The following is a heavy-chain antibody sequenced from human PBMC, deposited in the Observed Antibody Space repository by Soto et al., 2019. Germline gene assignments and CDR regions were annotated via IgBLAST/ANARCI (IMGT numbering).Heavy chain of an antibody. CDR2: VSFDGTNT. V-gene: IGHV3-30-3*01. CDR3: AREALRSLDLLYGVFDV. D-gene: IGHD1-1*01. J-gene: IGHJ3*01. CDR1: GFTFASFP. Sequence: QVQLVESGRGVVQPGESLRLSCVGSGFTFASFPIHWVRQAPGRGLEWLSLVSFDGTNTYSADSVRGRVSMSRDNSRDTSYLEIQHLRSDDTGIYYCAREALRSLDLLYGVFDVWGPGTMVTVSS.